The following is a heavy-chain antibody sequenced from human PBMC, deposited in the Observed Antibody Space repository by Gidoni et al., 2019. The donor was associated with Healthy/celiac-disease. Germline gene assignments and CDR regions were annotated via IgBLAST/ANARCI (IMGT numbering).Heavy chain of an antibody. CDR2: IRSKAYGGTT. J-gene: IGHJ5*02. Sequence: EVQLVESGGGLVKPGRSLRLSCTASGFTFGDYAMSWFRQAPGKGLEWVGFIRSKAYGGTTEYAASVKGRFTISRDDSKSIAYLQMNSLKTEDTAVYYCTRAGGWYSSSFPIEVWFDPWGQGTLVTVSS. D-gene: IGHD6-6*01. CDR3: TRAGGWYSSSFPIEVWFDP. V-gene: IGHV3-49*05. CDR1: GFTFGDYA.